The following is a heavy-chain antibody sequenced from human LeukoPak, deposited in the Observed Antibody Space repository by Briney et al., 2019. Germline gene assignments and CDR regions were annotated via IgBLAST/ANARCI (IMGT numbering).Heavy chain of an antibody. D-gene: IGHD3-10*01. CDR1: GGSISSYY. V-gene: IGHV4-4*09. Sequence: SETLSLTCTVSGGSISSYYWSWIRQPPGKGLEWIGYIHISCSTNHNPSLKSRVTISVDTSKNQFSLKLSSVTAADTAVCYCAIWFGERVYNWFGRWGQGTLVTVCS. CDR3: AIWFGERVYNWFGR. CDR2: IHISCST. J-gene: IGHJ5*02.